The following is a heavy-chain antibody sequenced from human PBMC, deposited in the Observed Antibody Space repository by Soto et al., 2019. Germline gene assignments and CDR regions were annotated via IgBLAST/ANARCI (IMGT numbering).Heavy chain of an antibody. CDR3: AKDWGTTGIGCWFDS. D-gene: IGHD1-1*01. CDR2: ISGHAGDT. J-gene: IGHJ5*01. Sequence: EVQLLESGGGLVRPGGSLRVSCAVSGFNFRNHAMSWVRQAPGKGLEWVSGISGHAGDTYYPDSVKGRFTISRDNSRNTLYLQMNSLRAEDTAIYYCAKDWGTTGIGCWFDSWGQGTLVTVSS. CDR1: GFNFRNHA. V-gene: IGHV3-23*01.